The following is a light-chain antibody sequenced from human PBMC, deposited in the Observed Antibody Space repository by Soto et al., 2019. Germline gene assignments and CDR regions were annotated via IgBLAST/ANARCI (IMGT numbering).Light chain of an antibody. CDR3: QHRGEWPRT. CDR1: QSVSNY. J-gene: IGKJ2*01. V-gene: IGKV3-11*01. Sequence: EIVLTQSPATLSLSPGERATLSCRASQSVSNYLAWYQQKPGQAPRLLIYGVSNRATGIPARFTGSGSGTDFTLTISSLEPEDFAVYYCQHRGEWPRTFGQGTKLEIK. CDR2: GVS.